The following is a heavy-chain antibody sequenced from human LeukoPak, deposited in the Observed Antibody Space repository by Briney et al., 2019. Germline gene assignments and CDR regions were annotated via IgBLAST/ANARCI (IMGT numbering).Heavy chain of an antibody. CDR3: AREQSGTRGWYTVDY. CDR2: IRPDGDRT. CDR1: GFTFSSYT. D-gene: IGHD6-19*01. Sequence: PGGSLRLSCTASGFTFSSYTITWVRQGPGPGQERVSTIRPDGDRTYYANSVRGRFTISRDNSKYTVYLQINGLRVEDTAVYYCAREQSGTRGWYTVDYWGQGTLVTVAS. J-gene: IGHJ4*02. V-gene: IGHV3-23*01.